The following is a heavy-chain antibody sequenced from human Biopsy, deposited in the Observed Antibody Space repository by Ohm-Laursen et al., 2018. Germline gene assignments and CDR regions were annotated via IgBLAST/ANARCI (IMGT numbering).Heavy chain of an antibody. J-gene: IGHJ5*02. D-gene: IGHD3-10*01. CDR3: ARAPYVSGSFGWFDP. CDR1: GDSISSGVYY. V-gene: IGHV4-31*01. Sequence: TLSLTCTVSGDSISSGVYYWNWFRQHPEKGLEWIGYISSGGYRKYTPSLQSLITISMDTSRNQFSLRLNSVTPADTAVYYCARAPYVSGSFGWFDPWGQGIVVTVSS. CDR2: ISSGGYR.